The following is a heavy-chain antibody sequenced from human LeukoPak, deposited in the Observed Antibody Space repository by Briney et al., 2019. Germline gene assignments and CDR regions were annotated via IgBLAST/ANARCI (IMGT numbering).Heavy chain of an antibody. Sequence: SETLSLTCTVSGGSISSYYWSWIRQPPGKGLEWIGYIYYSGSTNYYPSSRSRGTITVDTSKKHFSLKLNSVLAADDAVDYCGRMKDNSSWYFDLWGRGTVVSVSS. CDR3: GRMKDNSSWYFDL. D-gene: IGHD6-13*01. J-gene: IGHJ2*01. CDR1: GGSISSYY. CDR2: IYYSGST. V-gene: IGHV4-59*01.